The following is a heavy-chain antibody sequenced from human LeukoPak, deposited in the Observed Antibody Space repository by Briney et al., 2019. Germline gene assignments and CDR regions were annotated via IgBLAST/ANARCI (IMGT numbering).Heavy chain of an antibody. CDR3: ARDYLLGYCSGGSCSERDY. CDR1: GGSISSYY. J-gene: IGHJ4*02. Sequence: ASETLSLTCTVSGGSISSYYWSWIRQPPGRGLEWIGYIYYSGSTYYNPSLKSRVTISVDTSKNQFSLKLSSVTAADTAVYYCARDYLLGYCSGGSCSERDYWGQGTLVTVSS. CDR2: IYYSGST. D-gene: IGHD2-15*01. V-gene: IGHV4-59*12.